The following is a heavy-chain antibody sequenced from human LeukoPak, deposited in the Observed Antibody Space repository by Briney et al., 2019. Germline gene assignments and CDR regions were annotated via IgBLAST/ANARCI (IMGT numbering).Heavy chain of an antibody. CDR2: IYYSGST. CDR1: GGSISSSSYY. Sequence: PSETLSLTCTVSGGSISSSSYYWGWIRRPPGTGLEWIGSIYYSGSTYYNPSLKSRVTISVDTSKNQFSLKLSSVTAADTAVYYCARQIVATTRIIDYWGQETLVTVSS. J-gene: IGHJ4*02. CDR3: ARQIVATTRIIDY. D-gene: IGHD5-12*01. V-gene: IGHV4-39*01.